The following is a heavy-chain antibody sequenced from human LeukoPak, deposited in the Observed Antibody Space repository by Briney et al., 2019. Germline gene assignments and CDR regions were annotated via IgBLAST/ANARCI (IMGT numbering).Heavy chain of an antibody. J-gene: IGHJ4*02. D-gene: IGHD2-15*01. Sequence: PSETLSLTCTVSGGSISSFYWSWFRQPAGKGLEWIGRIYSSGSTNYNPSLKSRVTMSVDTSKNQFSLKLSSVTAADTAVYYCARVLGWAAFDYWGQGHQVTVSS. CDR2: IYSSGST. V-gene: IGHV4-4*07. CDR1: GGSISSFY. CDR3: ARVLGWAAFDY.